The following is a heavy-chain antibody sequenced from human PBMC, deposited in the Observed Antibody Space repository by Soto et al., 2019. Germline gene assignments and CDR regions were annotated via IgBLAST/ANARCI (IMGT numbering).Heavy chain of an antibody. Sequence: PGGSLRLSCAASGFTFSTYSMNWVRQAPGRGLEWVSAISGSGSPTYYADSVKGRFTISRDNSKNTLYLQMNSLRADDTAVYYCARDMSGGTYNYYYGMDVWGQGTTVTVSS. J-gene: IGHJ6*02. CDR1: GFTFSTYS. CDR3: ARDMSGGTYNYYYGMDV. CDR2: ISGSGSPT. V-gene: IGHV3-23*01. D-gene: IGHD1-26*01.